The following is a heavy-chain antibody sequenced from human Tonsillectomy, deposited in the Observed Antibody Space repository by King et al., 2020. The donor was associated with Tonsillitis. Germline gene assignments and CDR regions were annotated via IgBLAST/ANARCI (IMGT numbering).Heavy chain of an antibody. CDR1: GFSLSTSGMC. D-gene: IGHD5-18*01. V-gene: IGHV2-70*11. CDR3: ARSRMDTAMVTPYDYYGMDV. J-gene: IGHJ6*02. CDR2: IDWDDDK. Sequence: VTLKESGPALVKPTQTLTLTCTFSGFSLSTSGMCVSWIRQPPGKALEWLARIDWDDDKYYSTSLKTRLTISKDTSKNQVVLTMTNLDPVDTATYYCARSRMDTAMVTPYDYYGMDVGGQGTRVTVS.